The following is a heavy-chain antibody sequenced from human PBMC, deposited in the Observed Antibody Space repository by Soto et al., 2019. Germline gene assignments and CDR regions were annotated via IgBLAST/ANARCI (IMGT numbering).Heavy chain of an antibody. CDR1: GYTFTHYG. J-gene: IGHJ4*02. Sequence: QDHLVQSGAEVKKPRASVKVSCKASGYTFTHYGISWVRQAPGQGLEWMGWISGYDGNTEYAEKLQGRVTMTTDTSTSTAYMELRSLRSGDTAVYYCARDQLYSSAWSHFDYWGQGTLVTVSS. CDR2: ISGYDGNT. CDR3: ARDQLYSSAWSHFDY. D-gene: IGHD6-19*01. V-gene: IGHV1-18*01.